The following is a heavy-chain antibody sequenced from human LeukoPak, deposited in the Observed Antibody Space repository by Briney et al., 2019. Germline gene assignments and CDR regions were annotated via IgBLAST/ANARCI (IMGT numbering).Heavy chain of an antibody. V-gene: IGHV1-69*13. Sequence: SVKVSCKASGGTFSSYAISWVRQAPGQGLEWMGGIIPIFGTANYAQKFQGRVTITADESTSTAYMELSSLRSDDTAVYYCARDVKILGYCSSTSCSPGDYWGQGTLVTVSS. J-gene: IGHJ4*02. CDR2: IIPIFGTA. CDR1: GGTFSSYA. CDR3: ARDVKILGYCSSTSCSPGDY. D-gene: IGHD2-2*01.